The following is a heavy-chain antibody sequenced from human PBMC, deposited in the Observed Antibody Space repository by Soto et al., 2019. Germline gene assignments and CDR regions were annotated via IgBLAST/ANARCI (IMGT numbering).Heavy chain of an antibody. J-gene: IGHJ3*02. D-gene: IGHD1-1*01. CDR1: GLTVSGKKY. CDR2: LYDVDGT. CDR3: ATWHQREHAYDI. Sequence: DVQLVESGGGLIQPGGSLRLSCTGFGLTVSGKKYLAWVRQAPGKGLEWVSALYDVDGTYYADSVKGRFTTSGDSSKTSVYLQMNSLRPDDTAVYFCATWHQREHAYDIWGQGTAVTVSS. V-gene: IGHV3-53*01.